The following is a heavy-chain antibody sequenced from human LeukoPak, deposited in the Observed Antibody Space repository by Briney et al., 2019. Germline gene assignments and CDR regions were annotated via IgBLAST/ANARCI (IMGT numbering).Heavy chain of an antibody. J-gene: IGHJ4*02. CDR1: GYTFTSYG. Sequence: ASVKVSCTASGYTFTSYGMGWVRQAPGQGLEWMGWTSGYNGNTNYAQKLQDRVTMTTDTSTSTAYMELRSLRSDDTAVYYCARAWNGCSDYWGQGTLVTVSS. V-gene: IGHV1-18*01. CDR2: TSGYNGNT. CDR3: ARAWNGCSDY. D-gene: IGHD4/OR15-4a*01.